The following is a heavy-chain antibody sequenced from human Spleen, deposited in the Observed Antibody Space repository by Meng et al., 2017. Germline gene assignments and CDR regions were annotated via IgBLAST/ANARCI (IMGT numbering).Heavy chain of an antibody. V-gene: IGHV4-34*01. CDR2: INHSGST. CDR3: ARGPTTMAHDFDY. J-gene: IGHJ4*02. D-gene: IGHD4-11*01. Sequence: GQIQQWGAELLKPSETLSLTCVVSGGSFSDYYWSWIRQPPGKGLEWIGEINHSGSTNYNPSLESRATISVDTSQNNLSLKLSSVTAADSAVYYCARGPTTMAHDFDYWGQGTLVTVPS. CDR1: GGSFSDYY.